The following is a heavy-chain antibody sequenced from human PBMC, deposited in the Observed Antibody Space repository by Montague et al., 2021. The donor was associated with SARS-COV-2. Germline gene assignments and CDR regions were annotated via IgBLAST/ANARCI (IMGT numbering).Heavy chain of an antibody. V-gene: IGHV3-43*02. D-gene: IGHD3-10*01. CDR3: VKDMSEFDDLNAFDV. CDR1: GFTFDDYA. CDR2: INGDGLTT. Sequence: SLRLSCAASGFTFDDYAMHWVRQAPGKGLEWVSLINGDGLTTLVTDSVEGRFIISRDNSKNSLYLQMKSLRTEDIALYFCVKDMSEFDDLNAFDVWGQGTQVTVSS. J-gene: IGHJ3*01.